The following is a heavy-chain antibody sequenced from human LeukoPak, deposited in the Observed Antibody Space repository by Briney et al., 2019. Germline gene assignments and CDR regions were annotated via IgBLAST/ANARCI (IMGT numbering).Heavy chain of an antibody. Sequence: ASVKVSCKASGYTFTGYCMHWVRQAPGQGLEWMGWINPNSGGTNYAQKFQGRVTMTRDTSISTAYMELSRLRSDDTAVYYCARDRAAGYDAFDIWGQGTMVTVSS. V-gene: IGHV1-2*02. D-gene: IGHD5-12*01. CDR2: INPNSGGT. CDR3: ARDRAAGYDAFDI. J-gene: IGHJ3*02. CDR1: GYTFTGYC.